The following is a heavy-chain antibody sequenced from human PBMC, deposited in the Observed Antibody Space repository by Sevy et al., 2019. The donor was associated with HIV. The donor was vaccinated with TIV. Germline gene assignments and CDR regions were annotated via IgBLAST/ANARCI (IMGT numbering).Heavy chain of an antibody. V-gene: IGHV3-7*01. CDR1: GFIFSSYW. Sequence: GSLRLSCAASGFIFSSYWMTWVRQAPGKGLEWVATIKQDGSEKYYVDSVKGRFTISRDNAKNSLFLQMRSLRVEETAMYYCASDYSWGQGTLVTISS. CDR3: ASDYS. CDR2: IKQDGSEK. J-gene: IGHJ4*02.